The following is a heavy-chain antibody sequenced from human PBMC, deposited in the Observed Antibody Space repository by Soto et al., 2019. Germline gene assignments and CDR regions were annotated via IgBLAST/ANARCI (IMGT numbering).Heavy chain of an antibody. V-gene: IGHV3-49*03. CDR2: IRSKAYGGTT. CDR3: TRDGLNSKYFSYYYYYYMDV. J-gene: IGHJ6*03. CDR1: GFTFGDYA. Sequence: EVQLVESGGGLVQPGRSLRLSCTASGFTFGDYAMSWFRQAPGKGLEWVGFIRSKAYGGTTEYAASVKGRFTISRDDSKSIAYLQMNSLKTEDTAVYYCTRDGLNSKYFSYYYYYYMDVWGKGTTVTVSS. D-gene: IGHD2-15*01.